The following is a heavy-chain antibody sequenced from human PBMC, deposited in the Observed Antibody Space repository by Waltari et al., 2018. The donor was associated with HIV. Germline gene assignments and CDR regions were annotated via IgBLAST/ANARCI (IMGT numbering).Heavy chain of an antibody. CDR1: GFTFSCYG. CDR3: AKDARFLDLDYYYGMDV. D-gene: IGHD3-3*01. Sequence: QVQLVESGGGVVQPGRSLRPSCAASGFTFSCYGMHWVRQAPGKGLEWVAVISYDGSNKYYADSVKGRFTISRDNSKNTLYLQMNSLRAEDTAVYYCAKDARFLDLDYYYGMDVWGQGTTVTVSS. J-gene: IGHJ6*02. V-gene: IGHV3-30*18. CDR2: ISYDGSNK.